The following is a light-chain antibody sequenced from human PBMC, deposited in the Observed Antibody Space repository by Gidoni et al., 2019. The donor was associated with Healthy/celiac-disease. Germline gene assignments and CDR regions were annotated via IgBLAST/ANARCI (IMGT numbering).Light chain of an antibody. CDR2: EVT. Sequence: QSALTQPPSASGSPGQSVTISCTGTSSDVGDYNYVSWYQQRPGKAPKLMIYEVTKRPSGVPDRFSGSKSGNTASLTVSGLQAEDEADYYCSSYAGTNGVFGTGTKVTVL. J-gene: IGLJ1*01. V-gene: IGLV2-8*01. CDR1: SSDVGDYNY. CDR3: SSYAGTNGV.